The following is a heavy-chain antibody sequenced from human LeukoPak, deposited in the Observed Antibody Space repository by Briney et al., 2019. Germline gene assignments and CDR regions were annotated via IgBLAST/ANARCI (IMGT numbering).Heavy chain of an antibody. CDR3: AKARSYYDSSGYDY. CDR2: IWYDGSNK. V-gene: IGHV3-30*02. J-gene: IGHJ4*02. CDR1: GFTFSSYG. Sequence: PGGSLRLSCAASGFTFSSYGMHWVRQAPGKGLEWVAVIWYDGSNKYYADSVKGRFTISRDNSKNTLYLQMNSLRAEDTAVYYCAKARSYYDSSGYDYWGQGTLVTVSS. D-gene: IGHD3-22*01.